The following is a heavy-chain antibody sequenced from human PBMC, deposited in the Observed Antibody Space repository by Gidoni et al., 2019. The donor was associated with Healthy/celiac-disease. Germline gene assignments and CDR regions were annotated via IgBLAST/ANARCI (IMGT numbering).Heavy chain of an antibody. CDR3: AKDRGEWSGGGCVAFDN. J-gene: IGHJ3*02. Sequence: VQRLESGGGLRRRGGSQWHVYAASGLPFSSHAMSWVRQAPGKGLEWVSAISGSGGSTYYADSVKGRFTISRDNSKNTLYLQMNSLRAEDTAVYYCAKDRGEWSGGGCVAFDNWGQGTMVTVSS. V-gene: IGHV3-23*01. CDR2: ISGSGGST. D-gene: IGHD2-15*01. CDR1: GLPFSSHA.